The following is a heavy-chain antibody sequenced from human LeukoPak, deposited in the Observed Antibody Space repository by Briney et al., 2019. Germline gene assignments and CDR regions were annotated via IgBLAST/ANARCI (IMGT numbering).Heavy chain of an antibody. J-gene: IGHJ5*02. V-gene: IGHV1-8*01. D-gene: IGHD3-10*01. CDR1: GYTFTSYD. CDR2: INPNSGNT. Sequence: ASVRVSCKASGYTFTSYDINWVRQATGQGLEGRGGINPNSGNTGYAQKFQGRVTMTRNTSISTAYMELSSLRSEDTAVYYCARGLLRGSGESNWFDPWGQGTLVTVSS. CDR3: ARGLLRGSGESNWFDP.